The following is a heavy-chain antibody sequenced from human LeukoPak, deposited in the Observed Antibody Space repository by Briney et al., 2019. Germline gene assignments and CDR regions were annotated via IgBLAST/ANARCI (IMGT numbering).Heavy chain of an antibody. CDR3: ARQRDYADYLDAFDV. V-gene: IGHV4-59*08. Sequence: SETLSLTCTVSGGSISSYYWSWIRQPPGKGLECVGYIYHSGTTNYNPSLKSRVTISVDASKNQFSLKLSSVTAADTAIYYCARQRDYADYLDAFDVWGQGTMVTVSS. CDR1: GGSISSYY. CDR2: IYHSGTT. J-gene: IGHJ3*01. D-gene: IGHD4-17*01.